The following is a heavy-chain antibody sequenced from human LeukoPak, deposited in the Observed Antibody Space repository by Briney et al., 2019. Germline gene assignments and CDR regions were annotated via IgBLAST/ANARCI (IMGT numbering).Heavy chain of an antibody. V-gene: IGHV3-30-3*01. CDR1: GFTFSTYA. Sequence: GGSLRLSCAASGFTFSTYAMHWVRQAPGKGLEWVAVISYAGSNKYYADSVKGRFTISRDNSKNTLYLQMNSLRAEDTAVYYCARVINYDYWSGQDYWGQGTLVTVSS. D-gene: IGHD3-3*01. J-gene: IGHJ4*02. CDR2: ISYAGSNK. CDR3: ARVINYDYWSGQDY.